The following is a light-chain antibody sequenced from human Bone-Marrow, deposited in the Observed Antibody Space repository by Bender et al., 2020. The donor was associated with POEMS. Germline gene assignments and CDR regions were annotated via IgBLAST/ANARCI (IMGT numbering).Light chain of an antibody. CDR1: RSDVGSYNY. Sequence: QSALTQPASVSGSPGQSVTISCTGSRSDVGSYNYVSWYQQHTGKAPRLMIFEVNKRPSGVPDRFSGSKSGNTASLTVSGLQAEDEADYYCSSYAGSNTLVFDGGTRLNVL. CDR3: SSYAGSNTLV. CDR2: EVN. J-gene: IGLJ3*02. V-gene: IGLV2-8*01.